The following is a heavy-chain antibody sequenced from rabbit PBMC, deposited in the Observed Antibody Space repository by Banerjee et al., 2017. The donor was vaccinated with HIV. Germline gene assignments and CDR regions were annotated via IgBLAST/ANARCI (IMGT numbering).Heavy chain of an antibody. Sequence: QQLVESGGGLVKPGASLTLTCKASGFSFSSGYYMSWVRQAPGKGLEWIGCIGTGSGSTYYASWAKGRFTISKTSSTTVTLQMTSLTAADTATYFCASGGGAYKFNFWGPGTLVT. J-gene: IGHJ6*01. CDR3: ASGGGAYKFNF. D-gene: IGHD6-1*01. CDR2: IGTGSGST. V-gene: IGHV1S40*01. CDR1: GFSFSSGYY.